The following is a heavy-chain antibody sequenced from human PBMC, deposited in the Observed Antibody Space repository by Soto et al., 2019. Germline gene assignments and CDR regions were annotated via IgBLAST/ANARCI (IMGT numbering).Heavy chain of an antibody. D-gene: IGHD4-17*01. Sequence: QVQLQESGPGLVKPSQTLSLTCTVSGGSISSGGYYWSWIRQHPGKGLEWIGYIYYSGSTHYNPSLTSRLTISVDTSKNHFSLKLSSVTAADTAVYYCARALTTVTLFDPWGQGTLVTVSS. CDR3: ARALTTVTLFDP. CDR1: GGSISSGGYY. V-gene: IGHV4-31*03. J-gene: IGHJ5*02. CDR2: IYYSGST.